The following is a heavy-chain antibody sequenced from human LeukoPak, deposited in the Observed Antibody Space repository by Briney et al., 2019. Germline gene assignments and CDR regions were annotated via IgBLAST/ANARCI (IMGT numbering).Heavy chain of an antibody. Sequence: SESLSLTCTVSGGSIGSYYWSWIRQPPGKGLEWIGYIYYSGSTNYNPSLKSRFTISLDTSENQFSLKLSSVTAADTAVYYCARDRSRDGYNLAYWGQGTLVTVSS. CDR1: GGSIGSYY. J-gene: IGHJ4*02. CDR3: ARDRSRDGYNLAY. V-gene: IGHV4-59*01. D-gene: IGHD5-24*01. CDR2: IYYSGST.